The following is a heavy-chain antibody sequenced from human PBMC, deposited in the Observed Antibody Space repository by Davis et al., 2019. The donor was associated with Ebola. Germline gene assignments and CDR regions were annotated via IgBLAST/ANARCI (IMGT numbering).Heavy chain of an antibody. CDR2: INAGNGNT. CDR3: AREIVVVVAATPDGYYYYGMDV. Sequence: AASVKVSCKASGYTFTSYAMHWVRQAPGQRLEWMGWINAGNGNTKYSQKFQGRVTMTRDTTTSTVYMELSSLRSEDTAVYYCAREIVVVVAATPDGYYYYGMDVWGKGTTVTVSS. J-gene: IGHJ6*04. CDR1: GYTFTSYA. V-gene: IGHV1-3*01. D-gene: IGHD2-15*01.